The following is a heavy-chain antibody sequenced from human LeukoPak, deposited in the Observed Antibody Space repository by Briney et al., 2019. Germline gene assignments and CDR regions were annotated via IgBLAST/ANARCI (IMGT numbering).Heavy chain of an antibody. D-gene: IGHD3-9*01. CDR3: ARDKVAYYDILTGYPHAFDI. J-gene: IGHJ3*02. CDR2: INSQNGDT. Sequence: ASVKVSCKASGYSFVFFGVSWVRQAPGQGLEWMGWINSQNGDTNYAERFQGRVTMTTDTSTTTSYMELRSLRSDDTAVYYCARDKVAYYDILTGYPHAFDIWGQGTMVTVSS. V-gene: IGHV1-18*01. CDR1: GYSFVFFG.